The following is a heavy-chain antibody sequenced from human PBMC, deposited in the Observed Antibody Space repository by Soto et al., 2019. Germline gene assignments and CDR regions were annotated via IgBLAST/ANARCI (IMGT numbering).Heavy chain of an antibody. D-gene: IGHD6-19*01. J-gene: IGHJ4*02. CDR3: ARNRAVAGRGYDY. Sequence: QVQLQQWGAGLLKPSETLSLTCAVYGGSFSGYYWSWIRQPPGKGLEWLGEINHSGSTNYNPSLKSRVTISVDTSKNQFSLKLSSVTAADTAVYYCARNRAVAGRGYDYWGQGTLVTVSS. V-gene: IGHV4-34*01. CDR1: GGSFSGYY. CDR2: INHSGST.